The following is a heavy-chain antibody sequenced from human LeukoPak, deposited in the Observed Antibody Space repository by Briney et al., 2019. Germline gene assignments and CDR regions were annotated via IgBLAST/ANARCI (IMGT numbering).Heavy chain of an antibody. CDR3: ARSYDFWRKYNNWFDP. D-gene: IGHD3-3*01. CDR1: XXXFSGYY. CDR2: INHSGST. V-gene: IGHV4-34*01. J-gene: IGHJ5*02. Sequence: PSETLSLTCAXYXXXFSGYYWSWIRXPPGKGLEWIGEINHSGSTNYNPSLKSRVTISVDTSKNQFSLKLSSVTAADTAVHYCARSYDFWRKYNNWFDPWGQGTLVTVSS.